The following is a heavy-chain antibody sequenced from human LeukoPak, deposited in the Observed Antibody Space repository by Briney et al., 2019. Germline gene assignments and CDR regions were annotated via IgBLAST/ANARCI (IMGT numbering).Heavy chain of an antibody. CDR3: ARGRRIGWYED. V-gene: IGHV4-59*01. Sequence: SETLSLTCTVSGDSISNYYWSWIRQPPEKGLEWIGYIYYGGSTNYNPSLKSRVTISVDTSKNQSSLKLSSVTAADTAVYYCARGRRIGWYEDWGQGTLVTVSS. CDR1: GDSISNYY. D-gene: IGHD6-19*01. CDR2: IYYGGST. J-gene: IGHJ4*02.